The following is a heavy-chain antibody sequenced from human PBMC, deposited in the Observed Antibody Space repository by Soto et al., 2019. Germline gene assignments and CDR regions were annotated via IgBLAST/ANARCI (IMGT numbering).Heavy chain of an antibody. CDR2: IYHSGST. CDR3: ARVSAVAGNWFDP. D-gene: IGHD6-19*01. Sequence: SETLSLTCAVSGGSISSGGYSWSWIRQPPGKGLEWIGYIYHSGSTYYNPSLKSRVTISVDRSKNQFSLKLSSVTAADTAVYYCARVSAVAGNWFDPWGQGTLVTVSS. V-gene: IGHV4-30-2*01. CDR1: GGSISSGGYS. J-gene: IGHJ5*02.